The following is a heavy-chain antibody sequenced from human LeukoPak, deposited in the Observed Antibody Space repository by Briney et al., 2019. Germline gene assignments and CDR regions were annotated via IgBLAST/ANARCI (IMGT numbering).Heavy chain of an antibody. D-gene: IGHD3-22*01. V-gene: IGHV3-66*02. CDR3: ARAPKYYYDSSGQPGAFDI. CDR1: GFTVSSNY. Sequence: GGPLRLSCAASGFTVSSNYMSWVRQAPGKGLEWVSVIYSGGSTYYADSVKGRFTISRDNSKNTLYLQMNSLRAEDTAVYYCARAPKYYYDSSGQPGAFDIWGQGTMVTVSS. J-gene: IGHJ3*02. CDR2: IYSGGST.